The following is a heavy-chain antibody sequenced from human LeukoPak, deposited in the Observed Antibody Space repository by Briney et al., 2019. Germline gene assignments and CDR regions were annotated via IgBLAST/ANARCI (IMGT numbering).Heavy chain of an antibody. V-gene: IGHV4-59*05. Sequence: SETLSLTCTVSGGSISSYYWSWIRQPPGKGLEWIGSIYYSGSTYYNPSLKSRVTISVDTSKNQFSLKLSSVTAADTAVYYCYGSGSLDYWGQGTLVTVSS. CDR2: IYYSGST. CDR1: GGSISSYY. J-gene: IGHJ4*02. D-gene: IGHD3-10*01. CDR3: YGSGSLDY.